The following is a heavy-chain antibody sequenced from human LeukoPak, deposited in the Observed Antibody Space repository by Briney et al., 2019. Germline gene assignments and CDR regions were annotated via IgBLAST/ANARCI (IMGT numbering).Heavy chain of an antibody. CDR1: GGSISSSSYY. CDR2: IYYSGST. Sequence: PSETLSLTCTVSGGSISSSSYYWGWIRQPPGKGLEWIGSIYYSGSTYYNPSLKSRVTISVDTSKNQFSLKLSSVTAADTAVYYCARGNQGWLQQNPPLDYWGQGTLVTVSS. J-gene: IGHJ4*02. D-gene: IGHD5-24*01. CDR3: ARGNQGWLQQNPPLDY. V-gene: IGHV4-39*07.